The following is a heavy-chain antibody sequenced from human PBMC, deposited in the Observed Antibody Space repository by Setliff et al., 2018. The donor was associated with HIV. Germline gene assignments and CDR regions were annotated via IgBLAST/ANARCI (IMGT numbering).Heavy chain of an antibody. J-gene: IGHJ3*02. D-gene: IGHD3-16*02. Sequence: SETLSLTCTVSGGSISGHYWSWIRQPPGKALEWIGYIYHSGSTNYNPSLKSRVTISVDTSKNKFSLKLSSVTAADTAVYYCARGGKYVWGGYRYVADDAFAIWGQGTMVTVSS. V-gene: IGHV4-59*11. CDR1: GGSISGHY. CDR3: ARGGKYVWGGYRYVADDAFAI. CDR2: IYHSGST.